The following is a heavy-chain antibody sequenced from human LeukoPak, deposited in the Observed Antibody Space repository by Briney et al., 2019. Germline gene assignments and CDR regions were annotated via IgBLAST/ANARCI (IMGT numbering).Heavy chain of an antibody. CDR2: IKQDGSEK. D-gene: IGHD4-17*01. CDR3: ARGNDYGDYGHFDY. V-gene: IGHV3-7*04. J-gene: IGHJ4*02. CDR1: GFTFSSYW. Sequence: GGSLRLSCAASGFTFSSYWMSWVRQAPGKGLEWVANIKQDGSEKYYVDSVKGRFTISRDNAKNSLYLQMNSLRAEDTAVYYCARGNDYGDYGHFDYWGQGTLVTVSS.